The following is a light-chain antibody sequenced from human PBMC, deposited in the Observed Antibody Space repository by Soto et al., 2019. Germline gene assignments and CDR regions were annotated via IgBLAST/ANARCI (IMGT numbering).Light chain of an antibody. Sequence: QSALTQPASVSGSPGQTITISCTGASSDVGDYNYVSWYQEHPGQVPKLMIFEVTTRPSGVSDRFSGSRSGNTASLTISGLQAEDEADYYCLSHTGSRTLFGGGTKLTVL. V-gene: IGLV2-14*01. CDR2: EVT. J-gene: IGLJ3*02. CDR1: SSDVGDYNY. CDR3: LSHTGSRTL.